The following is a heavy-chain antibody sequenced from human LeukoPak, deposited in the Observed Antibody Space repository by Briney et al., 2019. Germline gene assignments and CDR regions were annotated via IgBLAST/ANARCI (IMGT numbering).Heavy chain of an antibody. D-gene: IGHD6-19*01. V-gene: IGHV1-18*04. CDR1: GYTFTSYG. Sequence: ASVKVSCKASGYTFTSYGISWVRQAPGQGLEWMGWISAYNGNTNYAQKLQGRVTMTTDTSTSTAYMELRSLRSDDTAVYYCARDLWMEAVANYDYYYGMDVWGKGTTVTDSS. CDR2: ISAYNGNT. J-gene: IGHJ6*04. CDR3: ARDLWMEAVANYDYYYGMDV.